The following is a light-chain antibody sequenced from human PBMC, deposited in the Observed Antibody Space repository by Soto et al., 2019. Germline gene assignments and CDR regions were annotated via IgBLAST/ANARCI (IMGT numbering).Light chain of an antibody. CDR1: RSVSSN. CDR2: GAS. J-gene: IGKJ1*01. V-gene: IGKV3-15*01. CDR3: QHYNNWPPWT. Sequence: EIVMTQSPATLSVSPGERATLSCRASRSVSSNLAWYQQKPGQAPRLLIYGASTRATGIPDRFSGSGSGTEFTLTISSLQSEDFAVYYCQHYNNWPPWTVGQGTKVEIK.